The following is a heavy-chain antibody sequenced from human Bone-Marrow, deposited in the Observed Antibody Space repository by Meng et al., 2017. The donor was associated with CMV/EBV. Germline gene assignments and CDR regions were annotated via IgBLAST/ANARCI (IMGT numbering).Heavy chain of an antibody. Sequence: GESLKISCAASGFTFSNYRMNWVRQAPGKGLEWVASISSSGVYIFYADSVKGRFTISRDNAKNTLYLQMNSLRAEDTAVYYCARAFTGTRNAFDIWGQGTTVTVSS. V-gene: IGHV3-21*01. J-gene: IGHJ3*02. D-gene: IGHD1-7*01. CDR2: ISSSGVYI. CDR1: GFTFSNYR. CDR3: ARAFTGTRNAFDI.